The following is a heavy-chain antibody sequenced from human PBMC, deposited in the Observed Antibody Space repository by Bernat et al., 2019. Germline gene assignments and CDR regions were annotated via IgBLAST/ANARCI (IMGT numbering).Heavy chain of an antibody. D-gene: IGHD4-17*01. CDR2: ISSYTGNT. CDR1: GYTFPTYA. V-gene: IGHV1-18*01. J-gene: IGHJ4*02. Sequence: QVQLVQSGPEVKKPGASVKVSCKASGYTFPTYAIIWVRQAPGQGLEWMGWISSYTGNTDYAQELQGRVTMTTDTSTSTAYMELRSLTSDDTAMYYCARSHDYGDYPPDYWGQGTLVTVSS. CDR3: ARSHDYGDYPPDY.